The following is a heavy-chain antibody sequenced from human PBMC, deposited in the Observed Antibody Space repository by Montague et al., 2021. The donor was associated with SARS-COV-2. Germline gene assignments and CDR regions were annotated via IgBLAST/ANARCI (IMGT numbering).Heavy chain of an antibody. CDR3: ARDRMRSSGTYYNVGWYFDL. J-gene: IGHJ2*01. CDR2: ISYDGSNE. V-gene: IGHV3-30-3*01. Sequence: YLRLSCAASGFTFSSYGMNWVRQAPGKGLEWVALISYDGSNEYYADSVKGRFTISRDNSKNTLYLQMNSLRAEDTTVYYCARDRMRSSGTYYNVGWYFDLWGRGTLVTVSS. D-gene: IGHD3-10*01. CDR1: GFTFSSYG.